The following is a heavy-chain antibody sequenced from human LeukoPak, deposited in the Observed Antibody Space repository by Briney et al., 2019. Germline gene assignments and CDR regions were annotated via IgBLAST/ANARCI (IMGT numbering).Heavy chain of an antibody. D-gene: IGHD3-22*01. CDR3: ATDRGYYDSSGYYLPFDY. V-gene: IGHV1-24*01. CDR1: GYTFTSYY. J-gene: IGHJ4*02. Sequence: ASVKVSCKASGYTFTSYYMHWVRQAPGKGLEWMGGFDPEDGETIYAQKFQGRVTMTEDTSTDTAYMELSSLRSEDTAVYYCATDRGYYDSSGYYLPFDYWGQGTLVTVSS. CDR2: FDPEDGET.